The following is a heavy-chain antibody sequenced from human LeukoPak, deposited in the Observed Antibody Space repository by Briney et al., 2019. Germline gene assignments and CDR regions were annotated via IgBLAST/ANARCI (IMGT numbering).Heavy chain of an antibody. CDR3: AKVVRGVRSWFDP. J-gene: IGHJ5*02. CDR1: GGSISSSSYY. CDR2: IYYSGST. V-gene: IGHV4-39*07. Sequence: SETLSLTCTVSGGSISSSSYYWGWIRQPPGKGLEWIGSIYYSGSTYYNPSFKSRVTISVDTSKNQFSLKLSSVTAADTAVYYCAKVVRGVRSWFDPWGQGTLVTVSS. D-gene: IGHD3-10*01.